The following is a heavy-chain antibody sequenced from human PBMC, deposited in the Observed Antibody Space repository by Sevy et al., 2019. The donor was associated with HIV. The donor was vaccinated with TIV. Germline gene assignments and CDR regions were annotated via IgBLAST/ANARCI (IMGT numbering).Heavy chain of an antibody. D-gene: IGHD3-22*01. Sequence: ASVKVSCKASGGTFSSYAISWVRQAPGQGLEWMGGIIPIFGTANHPQKFQGRVTITADESTSTAYMELSSLRSEDTAVYYCARERRACYDSSGYAARYYFDYWGQGTLVTVSS. CDR2: IIPIFGTA. CDR3: ARERRACYDSSGYAARYYFDY. V-gene: IGHV1-69*13. CDR1: GGTFSSYA. J-gene: IGHJ4*02.